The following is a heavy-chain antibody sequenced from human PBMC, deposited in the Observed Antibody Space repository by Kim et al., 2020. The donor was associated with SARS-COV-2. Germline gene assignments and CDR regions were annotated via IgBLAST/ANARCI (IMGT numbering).Heavy chain of an antibody. D-gene: IGHD3-16*01. Sequence: SETLSLTCTVSGGSISSSSYYWGWIRQPPGKGLEWIGSIYYSWSTYYNPSLKSRVTISVDTSKNQFSLKLSSVTAADTAVYYCARRGGSTRGLSYFDYWGQGTLVTVSS. CDR2: IYYSWST. J-gene: IGHJ4*02. CDR3: ARRGGSTRGLSYFDY. V-gene: IGHV4-39*07. CDR1: GGSISSSSYY.